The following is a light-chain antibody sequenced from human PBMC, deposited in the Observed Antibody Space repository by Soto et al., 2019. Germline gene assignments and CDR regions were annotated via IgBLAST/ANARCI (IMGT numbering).Light chain of an antibody. Sequence: DSQMTQAPSTLSGSVGDRVTITCRSSQTISSWLAWYQQKPGKAPKLLIYKASTLKSGVPSRFSGSGSGTEFTLTISRLQHDDFATYYRQHYNSYSEAFGQGTKVDIK. V-gene: IGKV1-5*03. CDR2: KAS. J-gene: IGKJ1*01. CDR3: QHYNSYSEA. CDR1: QTISSW.